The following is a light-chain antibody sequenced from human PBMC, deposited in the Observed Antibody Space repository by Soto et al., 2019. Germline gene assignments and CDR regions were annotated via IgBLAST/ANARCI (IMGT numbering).Light chain of an antibody. CDR3: QQRSNWPPLT. CDR1: QNINNY. V-gene: IGKV3-11*01. J-gene: IGKJ5*01. Sequence: EIVLTQSPATLSLPPGERATLSCRASQNINNYLAWYQQKPGQAPRLLIYHASNRATGIPARFRGSGSGTDFTLTISSLEPEDFAVYYCQQRSNWPPLTFGQGTRLEI. CDR2: HAS.